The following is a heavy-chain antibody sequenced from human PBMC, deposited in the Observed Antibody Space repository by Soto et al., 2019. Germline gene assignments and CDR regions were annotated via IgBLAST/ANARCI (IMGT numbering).Heavy chain of an antibody. CDR3: ARDKSDCTNGVCYSNFDY. D-gene: IGHD2-8*01. V-gene: IGHV4-31*03. CDR1: GGSISSGGYY. CDR2: IYYSGST. Sequence: SETLSLTCTVSGGSISSGGYYWSWIRQHPGKGLEWIGYIYYSGSTYYNPYLKSRVTISVNTSKNQFTLKLSSVTAADTAEYYCARDKSDCTNGVCYSNFDYWGQGTLVTVSS. J-gene: IGHJ4*02.